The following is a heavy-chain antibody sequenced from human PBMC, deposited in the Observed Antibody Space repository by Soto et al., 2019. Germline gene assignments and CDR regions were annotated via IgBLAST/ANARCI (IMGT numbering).Heavy chain of an antibody. Sequence: EVQLLESGGGLVQPGGSLRLSCVASGFTFKNYDMRWVRQAPGKGLEWVSGISGSGAITYYADSVRGRFTISRDNSKNTLYLQLNSLRAEDTAIYYCAKDRQFWSYYESAGHYNNWGQGTLVTVSS. V-gene: IGHV3-23*01. J-gene: IGHJ4*02. CDR2: ISGSGAIT. CDR1: GFTFKNYD. CDR3: AKDRQFWSYYESAGHYNN. D-gene: IGHD3-10*01.